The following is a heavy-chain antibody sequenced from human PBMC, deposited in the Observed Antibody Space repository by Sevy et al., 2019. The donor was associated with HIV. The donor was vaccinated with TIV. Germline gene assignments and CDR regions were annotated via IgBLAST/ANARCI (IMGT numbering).Heavy chain of an antibody. CDR1: GYTLTKLS. CDR2: FDPEDGET. D-gene: IGHD3-22*01. J-gene: IGHJ4*02. Sequence: ASVKVSCKVSGYTLTKLSMHWVRQAPGKGLEWMASFDPEDGETIYAQKFQGRVTMTEDTSTDTAYMEINSLRSEDTAVYYCATTKDYYESSGSPFDRWGQGTLVTVSS. V-gene: IGHV1-24*01. CDR3: ATTKDYYESSGSPFDR.